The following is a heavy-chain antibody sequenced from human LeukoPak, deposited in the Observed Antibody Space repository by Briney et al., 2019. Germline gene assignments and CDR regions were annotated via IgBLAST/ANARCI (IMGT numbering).Heavy chain of an antibody. CDR3: ARDRDSSGWSGGFDY. CDR1: GFTFCSYW. V-gene: IGHV3-74*01. J-gene: IGHJ4*02. CDR2: INTDGSST. Sequence: GGSLRLSCAASGFTFCSYWMHWLRQAPGKGLVWVSRINTDGSSTSYADSVKGRFTISRDNAKNTLYLQMNSLRAEDTAVYYCARDRDSSGWSGGFDYWGQGTLVTVSS. D-gene: IGHD6-19*01.